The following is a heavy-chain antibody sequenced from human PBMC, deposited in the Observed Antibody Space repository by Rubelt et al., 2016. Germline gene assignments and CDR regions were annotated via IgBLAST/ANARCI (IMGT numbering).Heavy chain of an antibody. V-gene: IGHV5-51*01. CDR1: GCSFTSYW. CDR2: IYPVDSDT. D-gene: IGHD1-26*01. CDR3: ARHGQVQSGDAFDI. J-gene: IGHJ3*02. Sequence: EVQLVQSGAEVKKPGESLKISCKGSGCSFTSYWIGWVRQMPGKGLEWMGIIYPVDSDTRYGPSFQGQVTISADKSTSTAYLQWRSLRASDTAMCYRARHGQVQSGDAFDIWGQGTMVTVSS.